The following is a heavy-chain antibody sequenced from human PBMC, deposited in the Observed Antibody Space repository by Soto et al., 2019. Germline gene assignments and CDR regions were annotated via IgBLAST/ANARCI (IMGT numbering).Heavy chain of an antibody. D-gene: IGHD1-1*01. CDR3: AGLRGYFFDY. CDR2: IYHSGST. CDR1: GGSISSGGYS. Sequence: TLSLTCAVSGGSISSGGYSWSWIRQPPGKGLEWIGYIYHSGSTYYNPSLKSRVTISVDRSKNQFSLKLSSVTAADTAVYYCAGLRGYFFDYWGQGTLVTVSS. V-gene: IGHV4-30-2*01. J-gene: IGHJ4*02.